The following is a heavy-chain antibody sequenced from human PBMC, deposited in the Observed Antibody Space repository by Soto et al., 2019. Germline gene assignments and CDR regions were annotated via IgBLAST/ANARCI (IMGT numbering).Heavy chain of an antibody. D-gene: IGHD3-3*01. CDR1: GYTFTGYY. CDR3: ARGPRTQYYDFWSGLNWFDP. Sequence: QVQLVQSGAEVKKPGASVKVSCKASGYTFTGYYMHWVRQAPGQGLEWMGWINPNSGGTNYAQKLQGWVTMTRDPSISTAYMELSRLRSDDTAVYYCARGPRTQYYDFWSGLNWFDPWGQGTLVTVSP. J-gene: IGHJ5*02. CDR2: INPNSGGT. V-gene: IGHV1-2*04.